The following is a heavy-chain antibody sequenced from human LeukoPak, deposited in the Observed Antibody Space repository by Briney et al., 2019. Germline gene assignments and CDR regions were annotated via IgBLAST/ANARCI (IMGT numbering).Heavy chain of an antibody. Sequence: ASVKVSCKASGYTFTSYDINWVRQATGQGLEWMGWMNPNSGNTGYAQKFQGRVTMTRNTSISTAYMELSSLRSGDTAVYYCARMYSNYDSLDYWGQGTLVTVSS. V-gene: IGHV1-8*01. CDR2: MNPNSGNT. J-gene: IGHJ4*02. D-gene: IGHD4-11*01. CDR1: GYTFTSYD. CDR3: ARMYSNYDSLDY.